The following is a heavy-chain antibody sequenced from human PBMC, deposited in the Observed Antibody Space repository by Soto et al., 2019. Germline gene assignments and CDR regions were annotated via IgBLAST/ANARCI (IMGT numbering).Heavy chain of an antibody. Sequence: ASVKVSCKASGYTFTSYGISWVRQAPGQGLEWMGWISAYNGNTNYAQKLQGRVTMTTDTSTSTAYMELSSLRSEDTAVYYCARTAQNDQQPQFDYWGKGTLVTVST. CDR2: ISAYNGNT. CDR1: GYTFTSYG. J-gene: IGHJ4*02. D-gene: IGHD1-1*01. V-gene: IGHV1-18*01. CDR3: ARTAQNDQQPQFDY.